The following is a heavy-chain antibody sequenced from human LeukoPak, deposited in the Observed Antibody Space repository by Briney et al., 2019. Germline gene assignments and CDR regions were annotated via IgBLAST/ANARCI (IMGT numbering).Heavy chain of an antibody. Sequence: GGSLRLSCAASGFSFRSYTMKWVRQAPGKGLEWVSSITSSSSYIYYADSVKGRFTISRDNAKNSLYLQMNSLRDEDTAVYYCARGGGRCSGGSCYSSWGQGTLVTVSS. CDR1: GFSFRSYT. CDR3: ARGGGRCSGGSCYSS. D-gene: IGHD2-15*01. V-gene: IGHV3-21*01. J-gene: IGHJ4*02. CDR2: ITSSSSYI.